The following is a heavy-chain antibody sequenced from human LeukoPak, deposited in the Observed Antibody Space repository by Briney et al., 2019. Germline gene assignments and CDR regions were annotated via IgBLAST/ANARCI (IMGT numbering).Heavy chain of an antibody. CDR1: GYTFTSYY. V-gene: IGHV1-46*01. J-gene: IGHJ3*02. Sequence: ASVKVSCKASGYTFTSYYMHWVRQAPGQGLEWMGIINPSGGSTSYAQKFQGRVTMTRDMSTSTVYMELSSLRSEDTAVYYCAREEVGYSSSSGAFDIWGQGTMVTVSS. CDR2: INPSGGST. D-gene: IGHD6-6*01. CDR3: AREEVGYSSSSGAFDI.